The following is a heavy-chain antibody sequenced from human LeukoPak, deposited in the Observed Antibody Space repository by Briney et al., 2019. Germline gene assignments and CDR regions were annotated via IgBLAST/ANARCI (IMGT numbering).Heavy chain of an antibody. CDR2: IWYDGSNK. J-gene: IGHJ5*02. D-gene: IGHD5-24*01. Sequence: GGSLRLSCAASGFTFSSYGMHWVRQAPGKGLEWVAVIWYDGSNKYYADSVKGRFTISRDNAKNSLYLQMNSLRAEDTAVYYCAREDRDGYNDWFDPWGQGTLVTVSS. CDR3: AREDRDGYNDWFDP. V-gene: IGHV3-33*01. CDR1: GFTFSSYG.